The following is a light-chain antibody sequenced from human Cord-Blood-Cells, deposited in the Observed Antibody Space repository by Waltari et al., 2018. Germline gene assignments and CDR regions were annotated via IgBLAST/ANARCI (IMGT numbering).Light chain of an antibody. J-gene: IGLJ3*02. CDR2: DVS. Sequence: QSALTQPASVSGSPGQSITISCTGTSSDVGGYNYVSWYQQHPGKAPKLRIYDVSKRPSGSYNRISGYKSGHTAAMTISGLQAEDEADYCCSSYTSSSIRVFGGCPKLTVL. CDR3: SSYTSSSIRV. CDR1: SSDVGGYNY. V-gene: IGLV2-14*01.